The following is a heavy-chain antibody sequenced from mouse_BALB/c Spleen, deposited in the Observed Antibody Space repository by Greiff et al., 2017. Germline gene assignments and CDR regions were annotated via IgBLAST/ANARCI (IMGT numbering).Heavy chain of an antibody. Sequence: VQLQESGPGLVAPSQSLSITCTVSGFSLTGYGVNWVRQPPGKGLEWLGMIWGDGSTDYNSALKSRLSISKDNSKSQVFLKMNSLQTDDTARYYCAREGYGNPSWFAYWGQGTLVTVSA. CDR3: AREGYGNPSWFAY. CDR1: GFSLTGYG. V-gene: IGHV2-6-7*02. J-gene: IGHJ3*01. CDR2: IWGDGST. D-gene: IGHD2-1*01.